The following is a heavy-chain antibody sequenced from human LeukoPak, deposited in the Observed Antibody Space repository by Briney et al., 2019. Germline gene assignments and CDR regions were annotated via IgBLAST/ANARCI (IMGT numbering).Heavy chain of an antibody. CDR3: ARRYCSSTSCNPYFFDY. J-gene: IGHJ4*02. V-gene: IGHV5-51*01. D-gene: IGHD2-2*01. CDR1: GYSFTTYW. CDR2: IYPGDSET. Sequence: GESLKISCKGSGYSFTTYWIAWVRQMPGEGLEWMGIIYPGDSETRYSPSFQGQVTISADKSISTAYLRWSSLKASDTAMYYCARRYCSSTSCNPYFFDYWGQGTLVTVSS.